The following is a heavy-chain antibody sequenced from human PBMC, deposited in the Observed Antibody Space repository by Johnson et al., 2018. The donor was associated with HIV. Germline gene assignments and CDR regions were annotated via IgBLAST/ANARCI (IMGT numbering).Heavy chain of an antibody. CDR1: GFTFSRYW. CDR2: INSDGSST. Sequence: MQLVESGGGLIQPGGSLRLSCAASGFTFSRYWMHWVRQAPGKGLVWVSRINSDGSSTNYADSVKGRFTISRDNAKNTLYLQMNSLRAEDTAVFYCARDAKVGYWDAFDIWGHGTMVTVSS. V-gene: IGHV3-74*01. J-gene: IGHJ3*02. D-gene: IGHD1-26*01. CDR3: ARDAKVGYWDAFDI.